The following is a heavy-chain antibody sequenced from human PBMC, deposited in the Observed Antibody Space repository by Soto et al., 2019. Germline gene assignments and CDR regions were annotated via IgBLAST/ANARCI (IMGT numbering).Heavy chain of an antibody. D-gene: IGHD2-15*01. CDR2: INHSGST. J-gene: IGHJ6*02. CDR3: ARGRGGGIPPYYYYHYGMDV. CDR1: GGSFSGYY. V-gene: IGHV4-34*01. Sequence: SDTLSLTCAVYGGSFSGYYWSWIRQPPAKGLEWIGEINHSGSTDYNPSLKSRVTISVDTSKNQFSLKLSSVTAADTAVYYCARGRGGGIPPYYYYHYGMDVWGQGTTVTVSS.